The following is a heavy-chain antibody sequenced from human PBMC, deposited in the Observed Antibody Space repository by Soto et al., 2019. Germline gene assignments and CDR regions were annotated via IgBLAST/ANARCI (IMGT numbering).Heavy chain of an antibody. CDR2: IYSNGGT. CDR1: SDSMNSGGYY. Sequence: TLSLTCSVSSDSMNSGGYYWSWIRQHPGKGLEWIGYIYSNGGTYYNPSLKSRVTISIDTSKNQFSLNLTSVTAADTAVYYCARRGGSSSGYYYYAMDVWGQGTTVTVSS. J-gene: IGHJ6*02. D-gene: IGHD6-6*01. V-gene: IGHV4-31*03. CDR3: ARRGGSSSGYYYYAMDV.